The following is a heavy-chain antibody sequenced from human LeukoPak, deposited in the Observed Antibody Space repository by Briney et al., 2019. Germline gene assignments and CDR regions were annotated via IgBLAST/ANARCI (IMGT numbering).Heavy chain of an antibody. CDR1: GGSFSGYY. CDR3: ARRLEVRFLEWALYYYYMDV. D-gene: IGHD3-3*01. Sequence: SETLSLTCAVYGGSFSGYYWSWIRQPPGKGLEWIGEINHSGSTNYNPSLKSRVTISVDTSKNQFSLKLSSETAADTAVYYCARRLEVRFLEWALYYYYMDVWGKGTTVTVSS. V-gene: IGHV4-34*01. CDR2: INHSGST. J-gene: IGHJ6*03.